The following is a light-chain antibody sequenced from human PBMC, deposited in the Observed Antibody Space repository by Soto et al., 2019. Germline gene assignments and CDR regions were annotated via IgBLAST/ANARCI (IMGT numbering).Light chain of an antibody. CDR3: GADHGEGNNFVVV. V-gene: IGLV9-49*02. CDR1: SDYSNYK. J-gene: IGLJ3*02. Sequence: QPVLTQPPSASASLGASVTLTCTLSSDYSNYKVDWSQQRPGKAHRFVMRVGSGGMVGSKGDGIPDRFSVWGSGLSRYLTIKNIQEEDESVYHCGADHGEGNNFVVVFGGGTKLTVL. CDR2: VGSGGMVG.